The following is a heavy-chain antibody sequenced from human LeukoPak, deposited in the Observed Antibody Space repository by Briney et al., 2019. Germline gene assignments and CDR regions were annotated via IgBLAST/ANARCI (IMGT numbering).Heavy chain of an antibody. CDR3: ASGRPLDY. J-gene: IGHJ4*02. D-gene: IGHD6-6*01. CDR1: GGSISSGGYY. Sequence: SETLSLTCTVSGGSISSGGYYWSWIRQPPGKGLEWIGEINHSGSTNYNPSLKSRVTISVDTSKNQFSLELSSVTAADTAVYYCASGRPLDYWGQGTLVTVSS. V-gene: IGHV4-39*07. CDR2: INHSGST.